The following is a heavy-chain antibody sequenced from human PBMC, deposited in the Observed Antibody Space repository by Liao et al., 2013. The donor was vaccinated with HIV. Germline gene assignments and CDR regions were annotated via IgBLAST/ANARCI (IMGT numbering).Heavy chain of an antibody. CDR2: IYYSGST. V-gene: IGHV4-59*12. J-gene: IGHJ4*02. CDR3: ARDSPISGAIDY. D-gene: IGHD2/OR15-2a*01. CDR1: GGSISSYY. Sequence: QVRLQESGSGLVKPSETLSLTCTVSGGSISSYYWSWIRQPPGKGLEWIGSIYYSGSTYYNPSLKSRVTISVDTSKNQFSLKLSSVTAADTAVYYCARDSPISGAIDYWGQGTLVTVSS.